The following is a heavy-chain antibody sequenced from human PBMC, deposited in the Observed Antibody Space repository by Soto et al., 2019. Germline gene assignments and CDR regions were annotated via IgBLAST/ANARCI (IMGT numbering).Heavy chain of an antibody. V-gene: IGHV3-11*06. CDR1: GFIFSDYY. Sequence: PGESLRLSCASSGFIFSDYYMSWIRQAPGKGLEWVSYISSRSSYTNYADSVKGRFTISRDNAKNSLYLQMNSLRAEDTAVYYCARDTVRYGMDVWGQGTTVTVSS. CDR2: ISSRSSYT. CDR3: ARDTVRYGMDV. D-gene: IGHD4-17*01. J-gene: IGHJ6*02.